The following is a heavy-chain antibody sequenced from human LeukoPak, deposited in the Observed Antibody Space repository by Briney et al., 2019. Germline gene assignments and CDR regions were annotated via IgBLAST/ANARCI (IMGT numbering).Heavy chain of an antibody. Sequence: KPSETLSLTCAVYGGSFSGYYWSWIRQPPGKGREWIGEINQSGSTNYNPSLKSRVTISVDTSKNQFSLKLSSVTAADTAVYYCARAPIVVVITSRLYYYYYGMDVWGQGTTVTVSS. D-gene: IGHD3-22*01. V-gene: IGHV4-34*01. CDR2: INQSGST. CDR1: GGSFSGYY. J-gene: IGHJ6*02. CDR3: ARAPIVVVITSRLYYYYYGMDV.